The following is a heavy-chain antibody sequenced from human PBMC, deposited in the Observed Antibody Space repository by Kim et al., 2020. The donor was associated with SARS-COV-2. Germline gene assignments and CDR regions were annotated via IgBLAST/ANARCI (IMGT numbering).Heavy chain of an antibody. D-gene: IGHD3-9*01. V-gene: IGHV4-34*01. CDR3: VFVYYGMDV. Sequence: SETLSLTCAVYGGSFSGYYWSWIRQPPGKGLEWIGEIKHSGSTNYNPSLKSRVTISVDTSKNQFSLKLSSVTAADTAVYYCVFVYYGMDVWGQGTTVTVSS. J-gene: IGHJ6*02. CDR2: IKHSGST. CDR1: GGSFSGYY.